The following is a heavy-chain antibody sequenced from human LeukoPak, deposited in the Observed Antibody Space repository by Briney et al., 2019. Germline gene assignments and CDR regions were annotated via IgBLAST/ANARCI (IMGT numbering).Heavy chain of an antibody. J-gene: IGHJ3*02. V-gene: IGHV3-21*01. CDR1: GFAFSSHS. Sequence: GGSLRLSCAASGFAFSSHSMNWVRQAPGKGLEWVSSISPSGNYIYYADSVEGRFTISRDNSKNTLYLQMNSLRAEDTAVYYCAKAVSYGYDAFDIWGQGTMVTVSS. D-gene: IGHD5-18*01. CDR2: ISPSGNYI. CDR3: AKAVSYGYDAFDI.